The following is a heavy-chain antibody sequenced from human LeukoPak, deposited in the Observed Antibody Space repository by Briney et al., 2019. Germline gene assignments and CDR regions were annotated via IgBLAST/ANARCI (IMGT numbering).Heavy chain of an antibody. CDR3: TKISPLRIEYFHH. CDR2: TSHDGSNT. CDR1: GFTFGSYG. D-gene: IGHD5-12*01. Sequence: GGSLRLSCAASGFTFGSYGMHWIRQAPGKGLEWVAVTSHDGSNTYYVDSVKGRFTISRDNSKNTLYLQMNSLRAEDTAVYYCTKISPLRIEYFHHWGQGTLVTVSS. V-gene: IGHV3-30*18. J-gene: IGHJ1*01.